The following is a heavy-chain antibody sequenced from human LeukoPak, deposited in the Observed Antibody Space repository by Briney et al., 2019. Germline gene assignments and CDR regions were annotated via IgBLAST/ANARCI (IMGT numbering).Heavy chain of an antibody. V-gene: IGHV3-7*01. CDR3: ARDLGFWSGARNAFDI. CDR1: GFTFSSYW. Sequence: PGGSLRLSCAASGFTFSSYWMNWVRQAPGKGLEWVANIKQDGSEKYYVDSVKGRIIISRDNAKNSLYLQMSRLRAEDTAVYYCARDLGFWSGARNAFDIWGQGTMVTVSS. D-gene: IGHD3-3*01. J-gene: IGHJ3*02. CDR2: IKQDGSEK.